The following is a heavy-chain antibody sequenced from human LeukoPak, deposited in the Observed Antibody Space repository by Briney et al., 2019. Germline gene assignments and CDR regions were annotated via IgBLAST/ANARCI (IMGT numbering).Heavy chain of an antibody. CDR1: EFTFSHFA. CDR2: VSSHGNDG. Sequence: PGGSLRLSCAVSEFTFSHFAMHWVRQAPGKGLEWVAVVSSHGNDGYYADSVKGRFTISRDNSKNTLYLRIDSLRAEDTAIYYCTRDAYNFNDFDYWGQGTLVTVSS. D-gene: IGHD5-24*01. V-gene: IGHV3-30*01. J-gene: IGHJ4*02. CDR3: TRDAYNFNDFDY.